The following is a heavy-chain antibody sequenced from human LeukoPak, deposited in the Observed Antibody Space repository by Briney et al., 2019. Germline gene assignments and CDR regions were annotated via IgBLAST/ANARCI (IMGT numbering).Heavy chain of an antibody. V-gene: IGHV4-4*07. J-gene: IGHJ4*02. D-gene: IGHD6-19*01. Sequence: SEPLSPTCTVSGGSISSYYWSWVRQPAGKGLGWSGRIYTSGSTNYNPSLKSRVTISVDTSKNRFSLKLSSVTAADTAVYYCARMRMGIAVADFVYWGQGTLVTVSS. CDR2: IYTSGST. CDR1: GGSISSYY. CDR3: ARMRMGIAVADFVY.